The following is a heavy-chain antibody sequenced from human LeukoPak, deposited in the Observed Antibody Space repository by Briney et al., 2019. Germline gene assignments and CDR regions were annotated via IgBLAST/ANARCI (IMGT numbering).Heavy chain of an antibody. D-gene: IGHD6-6*01. CDR1: GGTFSSYA. V-gene: IGHV1-8*03. J-gene: IGHJ4*02. CDR2: MNPNSGNT. Sequence: VASVKVSCKASGGTFSSYAIGWVRQATGQGLEWMGWMNPNSGNTGYAQKFQGRVTITRNTSISTAYMELSSLRSEDTAVYYCARLAARPRSYFDYWGQGTLVTVSS. CDR3: ARLAARPRSYFDY.